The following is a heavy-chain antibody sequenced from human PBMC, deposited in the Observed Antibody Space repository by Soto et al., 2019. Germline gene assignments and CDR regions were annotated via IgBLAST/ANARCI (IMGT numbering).Heavy chain of an antibody. CDR2: IYYSGST. J-gene: IGHJ6*02. Sequence: SETLSLTCTVSGGSIGSYYWSWIRQPPGKGLEWIGYIYYSGSTNYNPSLKSRVTISVDTSKNQFSLKLSSVTAADTAVYYCARHPRIAVAGNDYYYYGMAVWGQGTSVTGSS. V-gene: IGHV4-59*08. D-gene: IGHD6-13*01. CDR1: GGSIGSYY. CDR3: ARHPRIAVAGNDYYYYGMAV.